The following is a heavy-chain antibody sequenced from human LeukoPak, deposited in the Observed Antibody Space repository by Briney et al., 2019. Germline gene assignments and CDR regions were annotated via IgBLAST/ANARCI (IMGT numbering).Heavy chain of an antibody. Sequence: PSQTLSLTCTVSGGSISSGGYYWSWIRQHPGKGLEWIGYIYYSGSTYYNPSLKSRVTISVDTSKNQFSLKLSSVTAADTAVYYCARVLVEMATSNFDYWRQGTLVTVSS. J-gene: IGHJ4*02. CDR1: GGSISSGGYY. D-gene: IGHD5-24*01. CDR2: IYYSGST. CDR3: ARVLVEMATSNFDY. V-gene: IGHV4-31*03.